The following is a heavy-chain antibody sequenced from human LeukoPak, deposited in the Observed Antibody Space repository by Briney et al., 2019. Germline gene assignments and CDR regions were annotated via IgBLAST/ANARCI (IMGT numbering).Heavy chain of an antibody. CDR3: AKEITRPNRAVAGLNY. Sequence: GGSLRLSCAASGFTFSSYWMSWVRQAPGKGLEWVANIKQDGSEKYYVDSVKGRFTISRDNAKNSLYLQMNSLRAEDTAVYYCAKEITRPNRAVAGLNYWGQGTLVTVSS. D-gene: IGHD6-19*01. J-gene: IGHJ4*02. CDR1: GFTFSSYW. CDR2: IKQDGSEK. V-gene: IGHV3-7*01.